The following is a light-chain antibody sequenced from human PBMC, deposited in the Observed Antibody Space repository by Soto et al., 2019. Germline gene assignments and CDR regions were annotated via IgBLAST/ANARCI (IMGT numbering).Light chain of an antibody. CDR3: MQGTHWPPT. CDR2: RVS. J-gene: IGKJ1*01. Sequence: DVVMTQSPLSLPVALGQPASISCRSSQSLAYSDGNSNLNWFLQRPGQSPRRVIYRVSNRDSGVPDRFSGSGSGTDFTLKISRVEAEDVGVYYCMQGTHWPPTFGQGTKVEIK. CDR1: QSLAYSDGNSN. V-gene: IGKV2-30*01.